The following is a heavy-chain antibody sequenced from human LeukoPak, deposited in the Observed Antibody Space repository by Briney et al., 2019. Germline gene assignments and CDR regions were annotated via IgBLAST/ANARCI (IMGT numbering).Heavy chain of an antibody. J-gene: IGHJ1*01. CDR2: INHSGST. CDR1: GGSISGYY. D-gene: IGHD3-22*01. CDR3: ARRSLQRGLPTSKYDSSGYYYQYFQH. V-gene: IGHV4-34*01. Sequence: SETLSLTCTVSGGSISGYYWSWIRQPPGKGLEWIGEINHSGSTNYNPSLKSRVTISVDTSKNQFSLKLSSVTAADTAVYYCARRSLQRGLPTSKYDSSGYYYQYFQHWGQGTLVTVSS.